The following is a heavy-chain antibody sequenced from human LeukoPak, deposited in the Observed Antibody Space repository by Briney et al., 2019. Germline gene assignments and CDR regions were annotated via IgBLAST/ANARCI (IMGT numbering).Heavy chain of an antibody. Sequence: PGGSLRLSCAASGFTFSSYAMSWVRQAPGKGLEWVSAISGSGGSTYYADSVKGRFTIPRDNSKNTLYLQMNSLRAEDTAVYYCAKNPSYYDILTGYSPLYYFDYWGQGTLVTVSS. CDR1: GFTFSSYA. V-gene: IGHV3-23*01. D-gene: IGHD3-9*01. CDR3: AKNPSYYDILTGYSPLYYFDY. J-gene: IGHJ4*02. CDR2: ISGSGGST.